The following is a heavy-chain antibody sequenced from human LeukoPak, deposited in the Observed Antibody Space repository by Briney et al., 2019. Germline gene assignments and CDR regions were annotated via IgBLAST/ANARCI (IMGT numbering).Heavy chain of an antibody. D-gene: IGHD5-24*01. Sequence: SETLSLTCAVSGYSISSGYYWGWIRQPPGKGLEWIGSIYHSGRTYYNPSLKSRVTISVDTSKNQFSLKLSSVTAADTAVYYCARTIDGYNPDFDYWGQGTLVTVSS. V-gene: IGHV4-38-2*01. CDR3: ARTIDGYNPDFDY. CDR1: GYSISSGYY. J-gene: IGHJ4*02. CDR2: IYHSGRT.